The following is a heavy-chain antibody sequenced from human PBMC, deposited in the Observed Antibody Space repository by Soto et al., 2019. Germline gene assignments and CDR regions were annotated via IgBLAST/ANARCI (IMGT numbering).Heavy chain of an antibody. V-gene: IGHV3-43D*04. D-gene: IGHD4-4*01. CDR1: GFTFDDYA. Sequence: EVQLVESGGVVVQPGGSLRLSCAASGFTFDDYAVHWVRQAPGKGLEWVSLISWDGGSTYYADSVKGRFTISRDNSKNSLYLQMNSLRAEDTALYYCAKATVTWNYYYGMDVWGQGTTVTVSS. CDR2: ISWDGGST. CDR3: AKATVTWNYYYGMDV. J-gene: IGHJ6*02.